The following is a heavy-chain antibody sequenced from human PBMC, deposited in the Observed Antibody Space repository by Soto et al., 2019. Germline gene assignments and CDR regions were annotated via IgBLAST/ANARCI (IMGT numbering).Heavy chain of an antibody. CDR3: AREELSGYAGFDY. J-gene: IGHJ4*02. Sequence: SETLSLTCTVSGGSISSSSYYWGWIRQPPGKGLEWIGSIYYSGSTYYNPSLKSRVTISVDTSKNQFSLKLSSVTAADTAVYYCAREELSGYAGFDYWGQGTLVTVSS. D-gene: IGHD5-12*01. CDR2: IYYSGST. CDR1: GGSISSSSYY. V-gene: IGHV4-39*02.